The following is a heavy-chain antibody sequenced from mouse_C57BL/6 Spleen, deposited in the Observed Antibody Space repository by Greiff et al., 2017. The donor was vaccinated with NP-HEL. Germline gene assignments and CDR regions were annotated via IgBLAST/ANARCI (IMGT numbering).Heavy chain of an antibody. V-gene: IGHV1-72*01. CDR3: AREVITTVYYFDY. Sequence: QVHVKQPGAELVKPGASVKLSCKASGYTFTSYWMHWVKQRPGRGLEWIGRIDPNSGGTKYNEKFKSKATLTVDKPSSTAYMQLSSLTSEDSAVYYCAREVITTVYYFDYWGQGTTLTVSS. CDR2: IDPNSGGT. CDR1: GYTFTSYW. J-gene: IGHJ2*01. D-gene: IGHD1-1*01.